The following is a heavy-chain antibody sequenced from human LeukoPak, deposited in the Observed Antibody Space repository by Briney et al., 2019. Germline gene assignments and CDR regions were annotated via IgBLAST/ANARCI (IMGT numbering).Heavy chain of an antibody. CDR2: IYASGGN. Sequence: SETLSLTCTVSGGSVNSYYWSWIRQPAGKGLEWIGHIYASGGNDYNPSLKSRVTMSLDMAKNQFSLRLASVTAADTAVYYCARGPDYYDSSGYGFDYWGQGTLVTVSS. V-gene: IGHV4-4*07. J-gene: IGHJ4*02. CDR1: GGSVNSYY. CDR3: ARGPDYYDSSGYGFDY. D-gene: IGHD3-22*01.